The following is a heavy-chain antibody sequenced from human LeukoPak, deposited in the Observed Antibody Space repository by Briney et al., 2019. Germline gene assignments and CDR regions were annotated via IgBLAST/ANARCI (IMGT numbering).Heavy chain of an antibody. CDR3: ARTQVDYGGNGVWYFDL. Sequence: GGSLRLSCAASGFTFSSYWMSWVRQAPGKGLEWVANIKQDGSEKYYVDPVKGRFTISRDNAKNSLYLQMNSLRAEDTAVYYCARTQVDYGGNGVWYFDLWGRGTLVTVSS. V-gene: IGHV3-7*01. D-gene: IGHD4-23*01. CDR2: IKQDGSEK. CDR1: GFTFSSYW. J-gene: IGHJ2*01.